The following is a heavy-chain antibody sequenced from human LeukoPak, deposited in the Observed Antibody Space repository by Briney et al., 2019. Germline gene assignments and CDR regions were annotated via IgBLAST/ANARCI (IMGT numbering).Heavy chain of an antibody. D-gene: IGHD2-15*01. CDR2: INPNSGGT. CDR1: GYIFTDYY. Sequence: ASVKVSCKASGYIFTDYYMHWVRQAPGQGLEWMGWINPNSGGTNSAQKFQDRVTMTRDTSISTAYMELSRLRSDDTAVYYCARVGCTGGSCYGWFDPWGQGTLVTVSS. J-gene: IGHJ5*02. CDR3: ARVGCTGGSCYGWFDP. V-gene: IGHV1-2*02.